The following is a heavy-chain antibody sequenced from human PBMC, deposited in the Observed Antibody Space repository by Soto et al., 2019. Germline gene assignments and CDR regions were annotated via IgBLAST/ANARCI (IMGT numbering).Heavy chain of an antibody. CDR2: INSDGSVS. CDR3: PRGDGVGGSFYSLALSFWDYVDA. Sequence: EVQLVESGGGLVQPGGSLRLSCAASGFTFRNYWMYWVRQAPGQGLEWVSRINSDGSVSSYADSVKGRLTISRDNVKNTLYLLMDRKRAEDTAVYYCPRGDGVGGSFYSLALSFWDYVDAWGKGTTVTVFS. J-gene: IGHJ6*03. CDR1: GFTFRNYW. V-gene: IGHV3-74*02. D-gene: IGHD2-15*01.